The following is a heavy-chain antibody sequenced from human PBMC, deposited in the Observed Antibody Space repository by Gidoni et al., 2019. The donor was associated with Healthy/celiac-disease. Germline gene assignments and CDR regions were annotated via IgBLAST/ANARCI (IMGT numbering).Heavy chain of an antibody. CDR2: IWYDGSNK. D-gene: IGHD3-3*01. J-gene: IGHJ6*02. Sequence: QVQLVESGGGVVQPGRSLRLSCAASGFTFSSYGMHWVRQAPGKGLEWVAVIWYDGSNKYYADSVKGRFTISRDNSKNTLYLQMNSLRAEDTAVYYCARDPGITIFGVGAGDYYYGMDVWGQGTTVTVSS. CDR1: GFTFSSYG. V-gene: IGHV3-33*01. CDR3: ARDPGITIFGVGAGDYYYGMDV.